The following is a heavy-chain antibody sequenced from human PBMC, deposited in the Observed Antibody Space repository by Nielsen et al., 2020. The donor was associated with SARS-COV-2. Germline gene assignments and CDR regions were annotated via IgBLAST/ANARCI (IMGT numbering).Heavy chain of an antibody. CDR2: ISGSGGRT. CDR1: GFSFSTYA. V-gene: IGHV3-23*01. Sequence: ETLSLTCAASGFSFSTYAMSWVRQAPGKGLEWVSAISGSGGRTHYADSVKGRFTISRDNSKSTLYLQLNSLRVDDTAIYYCAKEKDSSGWFDYWGQGTLVTVSS. CDR3: AKEKDSSGWFDY. J-gene: IGHJ4*02. D-gene: IGHD3-22*01.